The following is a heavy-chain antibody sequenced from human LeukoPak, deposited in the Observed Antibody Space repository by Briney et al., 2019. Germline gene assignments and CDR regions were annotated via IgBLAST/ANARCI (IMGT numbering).Heavy chain of an antibody. Sequence: ASVKVSCKASGGTFSSYAISWVRQAPEQGLEWMGGIIPIFGIANYAQKFQGRVTITADKSTSTAYMELSSLRSEDTAVYYCASARGSSRPFDYWGQGTLVTVSS. J-gene: IGHJ4*02. D-gene: IGHD6-13*01. CDR3: ASARGSSRPFDY. CDR1: GGTFSSYA. CDR2: IIPIFGIA. V-gene: IGHV1-69*10.